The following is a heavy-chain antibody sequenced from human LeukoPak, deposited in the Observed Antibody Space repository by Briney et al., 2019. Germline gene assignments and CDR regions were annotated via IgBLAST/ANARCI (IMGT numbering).Heavy chain of an antibody. D-gene: IGHD3-3*01. CDR1: GGSFSGYY. V-gene: IGHV4-34*01. CDR3: ARHLRRRNENYDFWSGYYSS. CDR2: INHSGST. Sequence: PSETLSLTCAVYGGSFSGYYWSWIRQPPGKGLEWIGEINHSGSTNYNPSLKSRVTISVDTSKNRFSLKLSSVTAADTAVYYCARHLRRRNENYDFWSGYYSSWGQGTLVTVSS. J-gene: IGHJ4*02.